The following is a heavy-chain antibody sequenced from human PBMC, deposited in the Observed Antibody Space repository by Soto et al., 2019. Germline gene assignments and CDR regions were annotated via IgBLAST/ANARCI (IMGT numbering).Heavy chain of an antibody. V-gene: IGHV3-33*01. CDR2: IWYDGSNK. J-gene: IGHJ4*02. CDR1: GFTFSSYG. D-gene: IGHD3-22*01. CDR3: ARGEKRYYYDSSGYYYRSVYFDY. Sequence: SGFTFSSYGMHWVRQAPGKGLEWVAVIWYDGSNKYYADSVKGRFTISRDNSKNTLYLQMNSLRAEDTAVYYCARGEKRYYYDSSGYYYRSVYFDYWGQGTLVTVSS.